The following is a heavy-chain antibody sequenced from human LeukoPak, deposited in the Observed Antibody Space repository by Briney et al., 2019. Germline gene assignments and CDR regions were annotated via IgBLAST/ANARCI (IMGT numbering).Heavy chain of an antibody. Sequence: QSGGSLRLSCAASGFTVSSNYMSWVRRAPGKGLEWVSVIYSGGSTYYADSVKGRFTISRDNSKNTLYLQMNSLRAEDTAVYYCARIGSGSYEYWGQGTLVTVSS. CDR3: ARIGSGSYEY. CDR1: GFTVSSNY. J-gene: IGHJ4*02. CDR2: IYSGGST. D-gene: IGHD3-10*01. V-gene: IGHV3-53*01.